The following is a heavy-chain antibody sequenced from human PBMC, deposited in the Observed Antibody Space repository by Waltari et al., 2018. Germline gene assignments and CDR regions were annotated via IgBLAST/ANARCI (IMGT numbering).Heavy chain of an antibody. CDR3: ARAFRGIAAAAPYGMDV. CDR1: GGSFSGYY. J-gene: IGHJ6*02. D-gene: IGHD6-13*01. Sequence: QVQLQQWGAGLLKPSETLSLTCAVYGGSFSGYYWSWIRQPPGKGLGWIGEINHSGSPNYNPALKSRVTISVDTSKNQFSLELSSVTAADTAVYYCARAFRGIAAAAPYGMDVWGQGTTVTVSS. CDR2: INHSGSP. V-gene: IGHV4-34*01.